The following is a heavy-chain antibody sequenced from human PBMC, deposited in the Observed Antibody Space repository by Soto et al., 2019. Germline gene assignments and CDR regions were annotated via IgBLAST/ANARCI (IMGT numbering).Heavy chain of an antibody. CDR2: MNPNNGNA. CDR1: GFTFINYV. J-gene: IGHJ4*02. CDR3: ARRKERSGPYYLDL. V-gene: IGHV1-8*01. D-gene: IGHD6-25*01. Sequence: GASVKVSCKASGFTFINYVFSWVRQAAGQGFEWVGWMNPNNGNAGFAQKFRGRINMTRNTSISTAYLELSSLRSDDSAVYFCARRKERSGPYYLDLWGQGTQVNVSS.